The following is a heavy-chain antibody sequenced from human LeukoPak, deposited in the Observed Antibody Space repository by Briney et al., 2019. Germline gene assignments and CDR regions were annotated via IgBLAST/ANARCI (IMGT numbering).Heavy chain of an antibody. D-gene: IGHD6-19*01. J-gene: IGHJ4*02. CDR3: AKVGRASGWYVFDY. Sequence: GGSLRLSCAASGFTFDDYAMHWVRQAPGKGLEWVSLISGDGGSTYYADSVKGRFTISRDNSKNSLNLQMNSLRTEDTALYYCAKVGRASGWYVFDYWGQGTLVTVSS. V-gene: IGHV3-43*02. CDR2: ISGDGGST. CDR1: GFTFDDYA.